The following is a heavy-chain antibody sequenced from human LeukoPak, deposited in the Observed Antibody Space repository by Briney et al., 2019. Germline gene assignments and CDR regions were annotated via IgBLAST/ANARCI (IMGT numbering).Heavy chain of an antibody. CDR2: IYYGENT. D-gene: IGHD3-22*01. Sequence: SETLSLTCTVSGGSISSGPYYWGWIRQPPGKGLEWIWNIYYGENTYYNPSLKSRVTISIDTPKNQFYLKLSSLTAADTAVYYCARRDDSSGYHKIFDYWGPGTLVTVSS. V-gene: IGHV4-39*01. CDR1: GGSISSGPYY. CDR3: ARRDDSSGYHKIFDY. J-gene: IGHJ4*02.